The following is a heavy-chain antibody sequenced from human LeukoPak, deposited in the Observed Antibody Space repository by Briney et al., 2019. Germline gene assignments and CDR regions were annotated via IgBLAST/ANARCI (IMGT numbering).Heavy chain of an antibody. Sequence: GGSLRLSCAASGFTVSSNYMSWVRQAPGRGLEWVSVIYSGGSTYYAESVKGRFTIPRDTSKNTLYLQMNSLRAEDTAVYYCARGRSGGLDYWGQGSLVTVSS. CDR2: IYSGGST. CDR1: GFTVSSNY. J-gene: IGHJ4*02. CDR3: ARGRSGGLDY. V-gene: IGHV3-66*01. D-gene: IGHD2-15*01.